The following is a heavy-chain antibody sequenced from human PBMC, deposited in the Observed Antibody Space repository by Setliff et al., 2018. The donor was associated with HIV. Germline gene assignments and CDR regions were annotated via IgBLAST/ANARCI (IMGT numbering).Heavy chain of an antibody. J-gene: IGHJ4*02. Sequence: ASVKVSCKASGYTFTAYAMHWVRQAPGQRLEWMGWINAGNGNTKYSQRFQGRVTITRDTSASTVYMHMSSLRSEDTAVYYCARFVGSSSGVDYWGQGTLVTVSS. CDR3: ARFVGSSSGVDY. D-gene: IGHD6-6*01. CDR1: GYTFTAYA. CDR2: INAGNGNT. V-gene: IGHV1-3*01.